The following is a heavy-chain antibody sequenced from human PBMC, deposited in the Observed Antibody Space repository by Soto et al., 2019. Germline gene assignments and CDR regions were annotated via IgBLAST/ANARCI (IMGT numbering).Heavy chain of an antibody. D-gene: IGHD2-8*02. CDR1: GGSISSYY. Sequence: QVQLQESGPGLVKPSETLSLTCTVSGGSISSYYWSWIRQPAGKGLEWIGRIYSSGSTNYNPSLKSRVIMSVDTSKNQFFLKLNSVTAADTAVYYCTRESTAGGAHNWFDPWGQGTLVTVSS. J-gene: IGHJ5*02. V-gene: IGHV4-4*07. CDR2: IYSSGST. CDR3: TRESTAGGAHNWFDP.